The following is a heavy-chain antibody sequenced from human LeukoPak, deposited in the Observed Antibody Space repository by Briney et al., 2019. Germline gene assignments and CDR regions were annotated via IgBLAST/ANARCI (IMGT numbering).Heavy chain of an antibody. Sequence: SETLSLTCTVSGASISSYYWSWIRQPPGKGLEWIGYISYSGSTNYNPSPKSRVTISADTSKNQVSLTLSSVTAADTAVYYCARHPELYFFDYWGQGTLVTVSS. V-gene: IGHV4-59*08. J-gene: IGHJ4*02. CDR1: GASISSYY. CDR3: ARHPELYFFDY. D-gene: IGHD3-10*01. CDR2: ISYSGST.